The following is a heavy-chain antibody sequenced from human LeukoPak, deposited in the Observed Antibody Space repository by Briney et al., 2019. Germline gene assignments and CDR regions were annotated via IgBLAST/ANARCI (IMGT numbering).Heavy chain of an antibody. CDR3: ARPATVTTDWYFDL. CDR1: GGSISSSSNN. J-gene: IGHJ2*01. Sequence: WESLSLSCTVSGGSISSSSNNWGWIRQRPGKGLESFVSICYSGSTYYNPSLKSRVTISVDTSKNQFSLKLSSVTAADTAVYYCARPATVTTDWYFDLWGRGTLVTVSS. D-gene: IGHD4-17*01. CDR2: ICYSGST. V-gene: IGHV4-39*01.